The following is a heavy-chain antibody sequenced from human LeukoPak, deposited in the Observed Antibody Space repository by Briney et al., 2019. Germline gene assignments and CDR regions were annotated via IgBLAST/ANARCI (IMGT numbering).Heavy chain of an antibody. Sequence: PSETLSLTCTVSGGSISSSSYYWGWIRQPPGKGLESIGTIYYSGSTYYNPSLKSRVTISVDTSKNQFSLKLSSVTAADTAVYYCASLPWGVRGVIMQDFHYWGQGALVTVSS. CDR1: GGSISSSSYY. CDR2: IYYSGST. D-gene: IGHD3-10*01. J-gene: IGHJ4*02. V-gene: IGHV4-39*07. CDR3: ASLPWGVRGVIMQDFHY.